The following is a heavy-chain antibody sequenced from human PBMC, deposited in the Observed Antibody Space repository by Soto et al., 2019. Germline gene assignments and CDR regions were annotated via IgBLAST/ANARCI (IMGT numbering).Heavy chain of an antibody. Sequence: PGGSLRLSCAASGFTFSIYSMNWVRHAPGKGLEWVSYISSSSSTIYYADSVKGRFTISRDNAKNSLYLQMNSLRDEDTAVYYCARSIAAAHNWFDPWGQGTLVTVSS. CDR1: GFTFSIYS. D-gene: IGHD6-13*01. CDR3: ARSIAAAHNWFDP. V-gene: IGHV3-48*02. CDR2: ISSSSSTI. J-gene: IGHJ5*02.